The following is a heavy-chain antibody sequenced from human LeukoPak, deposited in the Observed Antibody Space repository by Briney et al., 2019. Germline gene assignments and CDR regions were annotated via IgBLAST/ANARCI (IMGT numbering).Heavy chain of an antibody. CDR3: ARGSITAAGYYFDY. CDR1: GYTFTTYG. CDR2: ISAYNGNT. V-gene: IGHV1-18*01. Sequence: ASVKVSCXASGYTFTTYGISWVRQAPGQGLEWMGWISAYNGNTNYAQKLQGRVTMTTDTSTSTAYMELRSLRSDDTAVYYCARGSITAAGYYFDYWGQGTLVTVSS. J-gene: IGHJ4*02. D-gene: IGHD6-13*01.